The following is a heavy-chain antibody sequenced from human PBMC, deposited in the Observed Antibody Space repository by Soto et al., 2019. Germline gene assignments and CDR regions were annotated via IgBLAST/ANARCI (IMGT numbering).Heavy chain of an antibody. Sequence: QVHLVQSGGEVKKPGASVRVSCKAYGYTFTRYGISWVRQAPGQGLEWMGWISPYNGNRKYEQSYSGKVTIITHTSTSTTYMEVSSLSSEDTVVYYCCRHIFMLELLATRKDPFDIWGQGTMVSGSS. CDR3: CRHIFMLELLATRKDPFDI. D-gene: IGHD2-8*01. CDR1: GYTFTRYG. J-gene: IGHJ3*02. CDR2: ISPYNGNR. V-gene: IGHV1-18*04.